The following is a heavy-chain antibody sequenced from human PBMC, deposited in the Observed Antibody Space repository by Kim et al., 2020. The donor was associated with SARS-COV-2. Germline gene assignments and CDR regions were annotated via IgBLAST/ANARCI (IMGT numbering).Heavy chain of an antibody. Sequence: GGSLRLSCAASGFTFSNAWMSWVRQAPGKGLEWVGRIKSKTDGGTTDYAAPGKGRFTIPRDDSKNTLYLQMNSLKTEDTAVYYCTTDPLLTGIYYYYYYYGMDVWGQGSSVTVSS. V-gene: IGHV3-15*01. J-gene: IGHJ6*02. D-gene: IGHD7-27*01. CDR1: GFTFSNAW. CDR2: IKSKTDGGTT. CDR3: TTDPLLTGIYYYYYYYGMDV.